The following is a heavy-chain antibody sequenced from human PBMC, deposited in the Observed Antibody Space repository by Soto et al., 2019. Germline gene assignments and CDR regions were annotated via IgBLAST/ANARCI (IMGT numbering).Heavy chain of an antibody. CDR1: GGSISSGDYY. CDR2: IYYSGST. CDR3: ARRYYYDSSGIDY. Sequence: SETLSLTCTVSGGSISSGDYYWSWIRQPPGKGLEWIGYIYYSGSTYYNPSLKSRVTISVDTSKNQFSLKLSSVTAADTAVYYCARRYYYDSSGIDYWGQGTLVTVSS. V-gene: IGHV4-30-4*01. D-gene: IGHD3-22*01. J-gene: IGHJ4*02.